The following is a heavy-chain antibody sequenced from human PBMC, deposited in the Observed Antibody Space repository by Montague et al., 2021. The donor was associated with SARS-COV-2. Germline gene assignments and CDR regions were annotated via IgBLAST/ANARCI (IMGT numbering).Heavy chain of an antibody. CDR1: GGSISSSSYY. Sequence: SETLSLTCTVSGGSISSSSYYWGWIRQPPGKGLEWIGSIYYSGSTXYNPSLKSRVTISVDTSKNQFSLELSSVTAADTAVYYCARVGRQQLVRLSGMDVWGLGTTVTVSS. CDR2: IYYSGST. CDR3: ARVGRQQLVRLSGMDV. D-gene: IGHD6-13*01. J-gene: IGHJ6*02. V-gene: IGHV4-39*07.